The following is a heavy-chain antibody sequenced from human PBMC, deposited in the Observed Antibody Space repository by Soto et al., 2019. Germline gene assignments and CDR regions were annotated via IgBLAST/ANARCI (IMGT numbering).Heavy chain of an antibody. J-gene: IGHJ4*02. CDR3: AHRQTTQFGYYFDY. CDR1: GFSLSTSGVG. CDR2: IYWNDDK. V-gene: IGHV2-5*01. D-gene: IGHD4-4*01. Sequence: SGPTLVKPTQTLTLTCTFSGFSLSTSGVGVGWIRQPPGKALEWLALIYWNDDKRYSPSLKSRLTITKDTSKNQVVLTMTNMDPVDTATYYCAHRQTTQFGYYFDYWGQGTLVTVSS.